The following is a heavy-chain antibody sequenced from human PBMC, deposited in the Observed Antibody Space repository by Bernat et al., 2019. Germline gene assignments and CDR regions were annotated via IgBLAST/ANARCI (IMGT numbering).Heavy chain of an antibody. D-gene: IGHD6-13*01. J-gene: IGHJ4*02. V-gene: IGHV4-39*01. CDR3: ARQRSSSWYSPFEY. Sequence: QLQLQESGPGLVKPSETLSLTRTVSGGSISSSSYYWGWIRQPPGKGLEWIGSIYYSGSTYYNASLKSRVTISVDTSKNQFSLKLSSVTAADTAVYYCARQRSSSWYSPFEYWGQGTLVTVSS. CDR1: GGSISSSSYY. CDR2: IYYSGST.